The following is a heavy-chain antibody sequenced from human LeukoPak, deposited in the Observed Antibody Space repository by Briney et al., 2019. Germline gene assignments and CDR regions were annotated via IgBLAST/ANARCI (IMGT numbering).Heavy chain of an antibody. CDR2: IYSGGST. D-gene: IGHD5-18*01. V-gene: IGHV3-66*01. CDR1: GFTVSSNY. CDR3: AMTVDTATDFDY. J-gene: IGHJ4*02. Sequence: GGSLRLSCAASGFTVSSNYMSWVRQAPGKGLEWVSVIYSGGSTYYADSVKGRFTISRDNSKNTLYPQMNSLRAEDTAVYYCAMTVDTATDFDYWGQGTLVTVSS.